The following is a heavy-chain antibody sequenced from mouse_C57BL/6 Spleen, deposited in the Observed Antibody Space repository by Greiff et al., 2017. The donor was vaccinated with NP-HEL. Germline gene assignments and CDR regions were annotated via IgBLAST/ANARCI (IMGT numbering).Heavy chain of an antibody. CDR2: IYPRSGNT. J-gene: IGHJ1*03. Sequence: QVQLKESGAELARPGASVKLSCKASGYTFTSYGISWVKQRTGQGLEWIGEIYPRSGNTYYNEKFKGKATLTADKSSSTAYMELRSLTSEDSAVYFCARRERDLQGYFDVWGTGTTVTVSS. D-gene: IGHD6-1*01. V-gene: IGHV1-81*01. CDR1: GYTFTSYG. CDR3: ARRERDLQGYFDV.